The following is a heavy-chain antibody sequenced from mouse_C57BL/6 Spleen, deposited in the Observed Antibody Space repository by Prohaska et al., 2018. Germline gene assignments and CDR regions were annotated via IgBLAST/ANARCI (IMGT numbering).Heavy chain of an antibody. CDR3: ARGLNYDSSYPSWYFDV. V-gene: IGHV1-19*01. Sequence: QSHGKSLEWIGVINPDNGGTSYNQKFKGKATLTVDKSSSTAYMELNSLTSEDSAVYYCARGLNYDSSYPSWYFDVWGTGTTVTVSS. D-gene: IGHD1-1*01. J-gene: IGHJ1*03. CDR2: INPDNGGT.